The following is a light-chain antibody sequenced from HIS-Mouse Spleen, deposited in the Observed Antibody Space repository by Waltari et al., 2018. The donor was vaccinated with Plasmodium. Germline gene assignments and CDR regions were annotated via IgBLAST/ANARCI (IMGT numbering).Light chain of an antibody. Sequence: SYELTQPPSVSVSPGQTARIPCSGDALTKQYAYWYQQKPGQAPVLVIDKDSERPSGIPERFSGSSSGTTVTLTISGVQAEDEADYYCQSADSSGTPNWVFGGGTKLTVL. V-gene: IGLV3-25*03. CDR2: KDS. J-gene: IGLJ3*02. CDR3: QSADSSGTPNWV. CDR1: ALTKQY.